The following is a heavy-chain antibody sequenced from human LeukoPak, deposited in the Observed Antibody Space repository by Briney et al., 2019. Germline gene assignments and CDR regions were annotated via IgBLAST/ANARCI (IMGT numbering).Heavy chain of an antibody. Sequence: SETLSLTCTVSGGSISNYYWSWIRQSPGKGLEWIGEINHSGSTNYNPSLKSRVTISVDTSKNQFSLKLSSVTAADTAVYYCARGIVVVTATPLTAPFDYWGQGTLVTVSS. CDR2: INHSGST. CDR1: GGSISNYY. CDR3: ARGIVVVTATPLTAPFDY. J-gene: IGHJ4*02. D-gene: IGHD2-21*02. V-gene: IGHV4-34*01.